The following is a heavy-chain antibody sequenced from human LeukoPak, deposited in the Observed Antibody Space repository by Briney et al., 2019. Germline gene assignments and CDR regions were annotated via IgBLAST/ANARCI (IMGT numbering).Heavy chain of an antibody. D-gene: IGHD3-22*01. J-gene: IGHJ1*01. Sequence: SETLSLTCTVSGGSISSGGYYWSWIRQHPGKGLEWIGYIYYSGSTYYNPSLKSRVTISVDTSKNQFSLKLSSVTAADTAVYYCARARRNYYYDTPRPPYFQHRGQGTLVTVSS. CDR1: GGSISSGGYY. V-gene: IGHV4-31*03. CDR3: ARARRNYYYDTPRPPYFQH. CDR2: IYYSGST.